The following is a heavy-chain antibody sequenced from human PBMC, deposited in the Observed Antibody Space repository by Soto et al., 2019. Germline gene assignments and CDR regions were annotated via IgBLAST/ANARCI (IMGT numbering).Heavy chain of an antibody. J-gene: IGHJ1*01. V-gene: IGHV3-73*01. Sequence: GGSLRLSCAASGFTFSGSAMHWVRQASGKGLEWVGRTRSKANSYATAYAASVKGRFTISRDDSKNTAYLQMNSLKTEDTAVYYCTRIPTGPQHWGQGTLVTVSS. CDR1: GFTFSGSA. CDR2: TRSKANSYAT. CDR3: TRIPTGPQH.